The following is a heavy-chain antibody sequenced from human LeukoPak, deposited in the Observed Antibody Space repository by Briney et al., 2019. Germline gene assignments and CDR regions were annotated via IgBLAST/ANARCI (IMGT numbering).Heavy chain of an antibody. J-gene: IGHJ4*02. CDR1: GGTFSSYA. V-gene: IGHV1-69*13. Sequence: SVKLSCKASGGTFSSYAISWVRQAHGQGLEWRGGIIPIFGTANYAQRFQGRVTITADESTTTAYMEVSSLRSEDTAVYYCARGEVPPHYFDSWGQGPLVPVSS. CDR3: ARGEVPPHYFDS. CDR2: IIPIFGTA.